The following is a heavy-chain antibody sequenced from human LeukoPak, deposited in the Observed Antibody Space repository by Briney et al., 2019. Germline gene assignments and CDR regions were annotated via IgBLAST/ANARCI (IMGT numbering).Heavy chain of an antibody. J-gene: IGHJ3*02. V-gene: IGHV3-21*01. CDR1: GFTFSSYS. D-gene: IGHD6-13*01. Sequence: GGSLRLSCAASGFTFSSYSMNWVRQAPGKGLEWVSSISSSSSYIYYADSVKGRFTISRDNAKNSLYLQMNSLRAEDTAVYYCARGGIAAAGTDAFDIWGQGTMVTVSS. CDR3: ARGGIAAAGTDAFDI. CDR2: ISSSSSYI.